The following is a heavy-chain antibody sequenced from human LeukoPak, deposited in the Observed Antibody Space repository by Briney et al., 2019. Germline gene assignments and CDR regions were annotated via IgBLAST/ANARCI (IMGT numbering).Heavy chain of an antibody. CDR2: ISTDGSST. D-gene: IGHD6-19*01. J-gene: IGHJ4*02. V-gene: IGHV3-64*01. Sequence: GGSLRLSCVASGFMFSDYAMHWVRQAPGKGLEYVSAISTDGSSTSHAYSVKGRFTISRDNSKNTLFLQMGSLRAEDMAVYYCARDRAYGSRGWYFDYYDYWGQGTLVTVSS. CDR1: GFMFSDYA. CDR3: ARDRAYGSRGWYFDYYDY.